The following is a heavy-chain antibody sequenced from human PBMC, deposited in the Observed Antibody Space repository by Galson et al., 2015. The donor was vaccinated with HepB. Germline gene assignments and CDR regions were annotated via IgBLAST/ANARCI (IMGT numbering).Heavy chain of an antibody. D-gene: IGHD6-19*01. CDR3: ARLGYSSAPIDY. V-gene: IGHV3-66*01. J-gene: IGHJ4*02. CDR1: GFTVSSNY. CDR2: IYSGGST. Sequence: SLRLSCAASGFTVSSNYMSWVRQAPGKGLEWVSVIYSGGSTNYADSVKGRFTISRDNSKNTLYLQMNSLRAEDTAVYYCARLGYSSAPIDYWGQGTLVTVSS.